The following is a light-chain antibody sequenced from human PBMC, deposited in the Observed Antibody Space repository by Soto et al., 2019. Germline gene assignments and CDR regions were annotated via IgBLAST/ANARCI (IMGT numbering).Light chain of an antibody. V-gene: IGKV4-1*01. Sequence: DIVMTQSPDSLAVSLGERATINCKSSQSVLYNSDNKNYLAWYQQKAGQPPKLLIYWACTRDSGVPDRFSGSGSGADFTLTINNLQAEDVAVYYCQQYYTTLSFGGGTKVEIK. CDR1: QSVLYNSDNKNY. J-gene: IGKJ4*01. CDR2: WAC. CDR3: QQYYTTLS.